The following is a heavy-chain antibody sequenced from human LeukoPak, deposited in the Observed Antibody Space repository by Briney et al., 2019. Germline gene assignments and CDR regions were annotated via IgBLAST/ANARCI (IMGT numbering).Heavy chain of an antibody. CDR3: ARGYGDYEYYFDY. J-gene: IGHJ4*02. D-gene: IGHD4-17*01. V-gene: IGHV3-30*03. Sequence: GGSLRLSCAASGFTFSSYIIHWVRQAPGKGLEWVAVISYDGSNKYYADSVKGRFTISRDNSKNTLYLQMNSLRAEDTAVYCCARGYGDYEYYFDYWGQGTLVTVSS. CDR1: GFTFSSYI. CDR2: ISYDGSNK.